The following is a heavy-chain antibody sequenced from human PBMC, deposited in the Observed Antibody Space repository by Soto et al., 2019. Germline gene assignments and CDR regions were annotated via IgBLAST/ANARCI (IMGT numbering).Heavy chain of an antibody. Sequence: SETLSLTCNVSGGSISTFYWNWIRQSAEKGLEWIGRVYITGSTNYHPSLKSRVTMSVDTSKNQFSLKMTSVTAADTAVYYCARGGRDGFDICGQGTRVTVSS. CDR1: GGSISTFY. V-gene: IGHV4-4*07. CDR3: ARGGRDGFDI. CDR2: VYITGST. J-gene: IGHJ3*02.